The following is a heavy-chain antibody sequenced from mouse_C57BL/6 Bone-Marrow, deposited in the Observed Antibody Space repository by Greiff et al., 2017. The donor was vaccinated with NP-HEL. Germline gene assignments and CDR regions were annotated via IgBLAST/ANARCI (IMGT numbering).Heavy chain of an antibody. Sequence: VMLVESGPGLVAPSQSLSITCTVSGFSLTSYGVHWVRQPPGKGLEWLVVIWSDGSTTYNSALKSRLSISKDNSKSQVFLKMNSLQTDDTAMYYCARGYYSNYDYAMDYWGQGTSVTVSS. D-gene: IGHD2-5*01. CDR2: IWSDGST. V-gene: IGHV2-6*03. CDR3: ARGYYSNYDYAMDY. CDR1: GFSLTSYG. J-gene: IGHJ4*01.